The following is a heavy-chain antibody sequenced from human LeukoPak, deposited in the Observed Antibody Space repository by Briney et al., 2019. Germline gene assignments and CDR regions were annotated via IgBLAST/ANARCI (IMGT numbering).Heavy chain of an antibody. D-gene: IGHD3-10*01. V-gene: IGHV4-39*01. CDR3: AANSADYNTLGSSYKV. J-gene: IGHJ4*02. Sequence: SETLSLTCSVSGDSIIGYFWGWIRQSPGKGLEWIGSISYSGTTYYNPSLKSRVTISVDTSKNQFSLKLNSVTAADTAVFYCAANSADYNTLGSSYKVWGQGTLVTVSS. CDR1: GDSIIGYF. CDR2: ISYSGTT.